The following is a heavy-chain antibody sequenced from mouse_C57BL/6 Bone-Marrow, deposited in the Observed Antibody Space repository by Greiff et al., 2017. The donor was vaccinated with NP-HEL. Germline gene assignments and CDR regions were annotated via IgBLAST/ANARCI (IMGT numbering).Heavy chain of an antibody. D-gene: IGHD1-1*01. CDR3: AREGGFYYYGSSLWGAMDY. J-gene: IGHJ4*01. CDR1: GYTFTSYG. CDR2: IYPRSGNT. Sequence: QVHVKQSGAELARPGASVKLSCKASGYTFTSYGISWVKQRTGQGLEWIGEIYPRSGNTYYNEKFKGKATLTADKSSSTAYMELRSLTSEDSAVYFCAREGGFYYYGSSLWGAMDYWGQGTSVTVSS. V-gene: IGHV1-81*01.